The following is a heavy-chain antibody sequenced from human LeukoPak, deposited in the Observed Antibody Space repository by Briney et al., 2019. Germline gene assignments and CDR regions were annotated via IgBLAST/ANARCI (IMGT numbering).Heavy chain of an antibody. CDR1: GYTFTGYY. D-gene: IGHD3-10*01. Sequence: SVKVSCKASGYTFTGYYMHWVRQAPGQGLEWMGGIIPIFGTANYAQKFQGRVTITADESTSTAYMELSSLRSEDTAVYYCARGSYYGPGSPGFDYYMDVWGKGTTVTISS. V-gene: IGHV1-69*13. CDR3: ARGSYYGPGSPGFDYYMDV. J-gene: IGHJ6*03. CDR2: IIPIFGTA.